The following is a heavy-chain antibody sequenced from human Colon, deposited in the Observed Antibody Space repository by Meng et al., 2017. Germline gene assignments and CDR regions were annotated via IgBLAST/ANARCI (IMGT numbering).Heavy chain of an antibody. D-gene: IGHD7-27*01. CDR1: GASFIGLNR. V-gene: IGHV4-4*02. CDR3: ARGTGDIRVGFDY. J-gene: IGHJ4*02. Sequence: QVHLGKSGAGVMKPAAPLSLSCNVSGASFIGLNRCTVGRPTAGKGLWLIGEIHHSGRTNSMPSLKSRVTLSLDKSKNQFSLSMTSVTAADTAVYYCARGTGDIRVGFDYWGQGTLVTVSS. CDR2: IHHSGRT.